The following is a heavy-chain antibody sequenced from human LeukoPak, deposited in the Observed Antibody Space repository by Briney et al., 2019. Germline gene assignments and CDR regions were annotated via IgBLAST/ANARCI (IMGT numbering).Heavy chain of an antibody. J-gene: IGHJ6*03. Sequence: SETLSLTCTVSGYSISSGYYWSWIRQPPGKGLEWIGEINHSGSTNYNPSLKSRVTISVDTSKNQFSLKLSSVTAADTAVYYCASSSWYRGYYYYYMDVWGKGTTVTVSS. CDR3: ASSSWYRGYYYYYMDV. CDR2: INHSGST. D-gene: IGHD6-13*01. V-gene: IGHV4-38-2*02. CDR1: GYSISSGYY.